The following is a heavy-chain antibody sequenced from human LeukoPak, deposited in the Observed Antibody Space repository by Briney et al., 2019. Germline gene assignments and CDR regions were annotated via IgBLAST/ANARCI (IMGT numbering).Heavy chain of an antibody. Sequence: GGSLRLSCVASGFTFSDYYMSWIRQAPGKGLEWVSYISSSGSTIYYADSVKGRFTISRDNAKNSLYLQMNGLRVDDTAVYYCARGPDLTIFGVVIIGLDPWGQGTLVTVSS. V-gene: IGHV3-11*04. D-gene: IGHD3-3*01. CDR1: GFTFSDYY. CDR2: ISSSGSTI. CDR3: ARGPDLTIFGVVIIGLDP. J-gene: IGHJ5*02.